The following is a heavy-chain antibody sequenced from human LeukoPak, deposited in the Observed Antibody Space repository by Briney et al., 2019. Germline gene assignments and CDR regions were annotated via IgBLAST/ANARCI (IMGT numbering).Heavy chain of an antibody. Sequence: PGGSLRLSCAASGFTFSRDWMHWVRQAPGKGPVWVSRISDDGSITTYADSVKGRFTISRDNAKSTMFLQMNSLRAEDTAVYFCARRYYETNVYDRHFGHWGQGILVTVSS. CDR1: GFTFSRDW. D-gene: IGHD3-22*01. CDR2: ISDDGSIT. J-gene: IGHJ4*02. CDR3: ARRYYETNVYDRHFGH. V-gene: IGHV3-74*03.